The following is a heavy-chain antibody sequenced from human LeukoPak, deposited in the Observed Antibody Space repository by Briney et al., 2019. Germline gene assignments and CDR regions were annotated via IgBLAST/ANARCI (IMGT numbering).Heavy chain of an antibody. CDR1: GFTFSCYA. CDR2: ISYDGSNK. V-gene: IGHV3-30*04. D-gene: IGHD3-10*01. CDR3: ARDLRGGAFDY. Sequence: GGSLRLSCAASGFTFSCYAMHWVRQAPGKGLEWVAVISYDGSNKYYADSVKGRFTISRDNSKNTLYLQMNSLRAEDTAVYYCARDLRGGAFDYWGQGTLVTVSS. J-gene: IGHJ4*02.